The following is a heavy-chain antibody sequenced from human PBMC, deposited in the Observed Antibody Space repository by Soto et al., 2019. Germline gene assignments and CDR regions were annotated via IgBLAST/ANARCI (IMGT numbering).Heavy chain of an antibody. CDR1: GFIFSAYA. J-gene: IGHJ4*02. Sequence: VGSLRLSCAASGFIFSAYAMSWVRQAPGKGLEWVSTISDTIGATDYADSVKGRFTISRDISRNTLYLEMNNLRAEDTAMYYCAKAQWLLGGDYFDSCGQRALVTVSS. V-gene: IGHV3-23*01. CDR2: ISDTIGAT. CDR3: AKAQWLLGGDYFDS. D-gene: IGHD6-19*01.